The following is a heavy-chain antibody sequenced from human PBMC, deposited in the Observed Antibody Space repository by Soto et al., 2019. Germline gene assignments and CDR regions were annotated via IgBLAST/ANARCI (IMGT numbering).Heavy chain of an antibody. V-gene: IGHV1-18*01. J-gene: IGHJ6*02. D-gene: IGHD3-9*01. CDR2: ISAYNGNT. CDR3: ARAGRGRYYDILTGPRGMDV. CDR1: GYTFTSYG. Sequence: GASVKVSCKASGYTFTSYGISWVRQAPGQGLEWMGWISAYNGNTNYAQKLQGGVTMTTDTSTSTAYMELRSLRFDDTAVYYFARAGRGRYYDILTGPRGMDVWGQGTTVTVSS.